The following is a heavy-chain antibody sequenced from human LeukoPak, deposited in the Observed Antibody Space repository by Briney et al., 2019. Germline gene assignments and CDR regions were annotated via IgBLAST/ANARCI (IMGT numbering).Heavy chain of an antibody. D-gene: IGHD2-2*01. J-gene: IGHJ4*02. CDR1: GFTFSNAW. CDR2: IKSKTDGGTT. CDR3: TTTPIVVVPAAMNFDY. Sequence: GGSLRLSCAASGFTFSNAWMSWVRQAPGKGLEWVGRIKSKTDGGTTDYAAPVKGRFTISRDDSKNTLYLQMNSLKTEDTAVYYSTTTPIVVVPAAMNFDYWGQGTLVTVSS. V-gene: IGHV3-15*01.